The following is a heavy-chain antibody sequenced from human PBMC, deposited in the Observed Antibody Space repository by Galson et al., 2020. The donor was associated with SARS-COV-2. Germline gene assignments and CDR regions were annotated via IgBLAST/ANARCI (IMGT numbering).Heavy chain of an antibody. CDR1: GYTFTDYY. Sequence: KIGESLKISCKASGYTFTDYYIHWVRQAPGQGLEWMGWINPKSGGTNYAQKFEGRVTMTRDTSITTAYMELSRLRADDTAVYYCARLRYYDVLTGYIVDVWGQGTMVTVSS. V-gene: IGHV1-2*02. J-gene: IGHJ6*02. D-gene: IGHD3-9*01. CDR2: INPKSGGT. CDR3: ARLRYYDVLTGYIVDV.